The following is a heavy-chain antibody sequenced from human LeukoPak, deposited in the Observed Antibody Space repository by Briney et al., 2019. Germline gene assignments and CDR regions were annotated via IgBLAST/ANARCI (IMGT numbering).Heavy chain of an antibody. D-gene: IGHD2-2*01. CDR2: INPHIGGT. Sequence: ASVKVSCKASGYSFTGYYMHWVRQAPGQGLEWMGWINPHIGGTSYAQKFQGRVTLTTDTSITTGYMELSRLRSDDTAVYYCAKPYWIITTCYLDSWGQGTLVTVSS. J-gene: IGHJ5*01. CDR1: GYSFTGYY. V-gene: IGHV1-2*02. CDR3: AKPYWIITTCYLDS.